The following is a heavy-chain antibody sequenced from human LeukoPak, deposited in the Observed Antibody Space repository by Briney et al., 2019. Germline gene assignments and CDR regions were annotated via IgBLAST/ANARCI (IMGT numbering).Heavy chain of an antibody. J-gene: IGHJ4*02. Sequence: ASVKVSCKASGYTFTSYDINWVRQAPGQGLEWMGWMNPNSGNTGYAQKFQGRVTMTRNTSISTAYMELSSLRSEDTAVYYCARVMGDSSGYYSNNFDYWGQGTLVTVSS. D-gene: IGHD3-22*01. V-gene: IGHV1-8*01. CDR1: GYTFTSYD. CDR2: MNPNSGNT. CDR3: ARVMGDSSGYYSNNFDY.